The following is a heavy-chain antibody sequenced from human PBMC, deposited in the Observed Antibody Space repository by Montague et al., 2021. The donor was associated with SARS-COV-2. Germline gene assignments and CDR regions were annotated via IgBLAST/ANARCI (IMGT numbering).Heavy chain of an antibody. V-gene: IGHV2-70*11. CDR1: GFSLSTSGMC. CDR2: IDWDDDK. Sequence: PALVKPTQTLTLTCTFSGFSLSTSGMCVSWIRQPPGKALEWLARIDWDDDKYYSTSLKTRLTISKDTSKNQVVLTMTNMDPVDTATYYCARIYYGSGSSPLVYWGQGTLVTVSS. D-gene: IGHD3-10*01. CDR3: ARIYYGSGSSPLVY. J-gene: IGHJ4*02.